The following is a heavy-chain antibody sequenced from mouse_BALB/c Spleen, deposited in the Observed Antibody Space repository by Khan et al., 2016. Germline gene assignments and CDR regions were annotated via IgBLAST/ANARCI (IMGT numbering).Heavy chain of an antibody. V-gene: IGHV1-7*01. J-gene: IGHJ4*01. CDR1: GYTFTRFW. D-gene: IGHD2-10*02. CDR3: ARWGYGNYLYQAMDY. Sequence: QVRLQQSGAELAKPGASVKMSCKASGYTFTRFWMHWVKQRPGQGLEWIGYINPGSNYTDYNQNFKDKATLTADKSSSTAYMLLSSQTSEDSAVYFCARWGYGNYLYQAMDYWGQGISVTVSS. CDR2: INPGSNYT.